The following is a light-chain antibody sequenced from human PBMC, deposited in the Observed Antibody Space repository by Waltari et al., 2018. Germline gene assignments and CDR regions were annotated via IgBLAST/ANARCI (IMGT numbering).Light chain of an antibody. CDR1: SSNIGRTT. Sequence: QSVLTQPPPASGTPGQRVTISCSGSSSNIGRTTVNWYQQLPGTAPKLLIYSNNQRPSGVPDRFAGSKSGTSASLAISGLQSEDEADYYCAAWDDSLNGYVFGTGTKVTVL. CDR3: AAWDDSLNGYV. CDR2: SNN. J-gene: IGLJ1*01. V-gene: IGLV1-44*01.